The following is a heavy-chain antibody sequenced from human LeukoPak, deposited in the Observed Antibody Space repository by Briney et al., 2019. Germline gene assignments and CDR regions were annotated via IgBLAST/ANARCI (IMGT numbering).Heavy chain of an antibody. J-gene: IGHJ4*02. CDR3: ARDRDKGAAAGPFDY. V-gene: IGHV3-21*01. CDR1: GFTFSSYS. CDR2: ISSSSSYI. Sequence: GGSLRLSCAASGFTFSSYSMNWVRQAPGKGLEWVSSISSSSSYIYYADSVKGRFTISRDNPKNSLYLQMNSLRAEDTAVYYCARDRDKGAAAGPFDYWGQGTLVTVSS. D-gene: IGHD6-13*01.